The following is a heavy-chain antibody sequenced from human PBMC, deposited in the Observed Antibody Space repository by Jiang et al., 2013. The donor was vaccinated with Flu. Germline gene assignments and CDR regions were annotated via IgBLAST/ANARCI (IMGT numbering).Heavy chain of an antibody. CDR2: ISAYNGNT. V-gene: IGHV1-18*01. Sequence: WVRQAPGQGLEWMGWISAYNGNTNYAQKLQGRVTMTTDTSTSTAYMELRSLRSDDTAVYYCARDLVGSSGWYPLDYWGQGTLVTVSS. J-gene: IGHJ4*02. CDR3: ARDLVGSSGWYPLDY. D-gene: IGHD6-19*01.